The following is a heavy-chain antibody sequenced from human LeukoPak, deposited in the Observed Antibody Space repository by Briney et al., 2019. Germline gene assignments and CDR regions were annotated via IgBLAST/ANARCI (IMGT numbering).Heavy chain of an antibody. CDR2: ISSNNNYI. Sequence: GGSLRLSCAASGFTFSSYSMNWVRQAPGKGLEWVSSISSNNNYIYYADSVKGRFTISRDNAKNSLYLQMNSLRAEDTAVYYCARDLGYYDSSGPQREGWGQGTLVTVSS. D-gene: IGHD3-22*01. V-gene: IGHV3-21*01. CDR3: ARDLGYYDSSGPQREG. J-gene: IGHJ4*02. CDR1: GFTFSSYS.